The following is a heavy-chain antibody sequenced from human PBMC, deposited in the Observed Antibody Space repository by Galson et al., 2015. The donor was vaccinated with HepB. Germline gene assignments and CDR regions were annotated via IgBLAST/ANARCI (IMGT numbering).Heavy chain of an antibody. CDR2: ISAYNGNT. CDR1: GYTFTSYG. D-gene: IGHD3-3*01. J-gene: IGHJ6*02. V-gene: IGHV1-18*04. Sequence: SVTVSCKASGYTFTSYGISWVRQAPGQGLGWMGWISAYNGNTNYAQKLQGRVTMTTDTSTSTAYMELRSLRSDDTAVYYCARDGSTHITIFGVGDYYYYGMDVWGQGTTVTVSS. CDR3: ARDGSTHITIFGVGDYYYYGMDV.